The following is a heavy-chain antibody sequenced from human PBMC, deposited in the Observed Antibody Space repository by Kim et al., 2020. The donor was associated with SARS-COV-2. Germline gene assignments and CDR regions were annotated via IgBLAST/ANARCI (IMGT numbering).Heavy chain of an antibody. V-gene: IGHV4-59*01. Sequence: NPSLKSLGTKSVDPSKNQFSLRLSSVTAADTAVYYCARSPGQLPDLFDYWGQGTLVTVSS. CDR3: ARSPGQLPDLFDY. J-gene: IGHJ4*02. D-gene: IGHD2-2*01.